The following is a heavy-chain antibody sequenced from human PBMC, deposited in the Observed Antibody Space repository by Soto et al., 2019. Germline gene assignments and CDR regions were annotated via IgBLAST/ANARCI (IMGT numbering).Heavy chain of an antibody. Sequence: QVKLQQSDPGLVKPSETLSLTCTVSGGSVSSGTSCWSWIRQPPGKGLEWIGHIFDTATANDNPSLKSRVNISLDASKNQFSLKLTSVTAADTAVYFCARAHRKGDPTHWGQGTLVTVSS. D-gene: IGHD1-26*01. CDR3: ARAHRKGDPTH. V-gene: IGHV4-61*01. CDR1: GGSVSSGTSC. J-gene: IGHJ4*02. CDR2: IFDTATA.